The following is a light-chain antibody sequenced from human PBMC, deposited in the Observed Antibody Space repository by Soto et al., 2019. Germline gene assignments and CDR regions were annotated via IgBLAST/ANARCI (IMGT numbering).Light chain of an antibody. CDR1: QTVLNNY. V-gene: IGKV3-20*01. CDR3: QKYNSAPRT. CDR2: GAS. Sequence: DIVLTQSPGTLSLSPGERATLSCRASQTVLNNYLTWYQQKPGQAPRRLIFGASFRATGIPDRFSGSGSGTDFTLTISSLQPEDVATYYCQKYNSAPRTFGQGTKVDIK. J-gene: IGKJ1*01.